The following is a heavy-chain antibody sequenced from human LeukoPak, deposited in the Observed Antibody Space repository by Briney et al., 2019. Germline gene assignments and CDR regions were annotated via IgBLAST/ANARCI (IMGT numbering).Heavy chain of an antibody. Sequence: PSEALSLTCALFGGSISSYYWRWLRQPTGKGLEWVGRLHISGSTHYNPSLKSRATISVDKSKNQVTLKLKSVTAADTALYFGARGRLADYGDDEGIEYWGQGTLVTVSS. CDR1: GGSISSYY. CDR2: LHISGST. V-gene: IGHV4-4*07. CDR3: ARGRLADYGDDEGIEY. J-gene: IGHJ4*02. D-gene: IGHD4-17*01.